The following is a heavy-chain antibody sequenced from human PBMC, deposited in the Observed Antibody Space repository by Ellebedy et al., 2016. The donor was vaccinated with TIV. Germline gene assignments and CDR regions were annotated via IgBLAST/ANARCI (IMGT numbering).Heavy chain of an antibody. Sequence: PGGSLRLSCAASGFNFRSYWMTWVRQAPGKGLEWVAKIRQEGDEIYYVESVKGRFTISRDNAKNSLFLQMNRLRVDDTAVYYCARRASYGDYAVQVNPWFDPWGQGTLVTVSS. J-gene: IGHJ5*02. CDR2: IRQEGDEI. CDR3: ARRASYGDYAVQVNPWFDP. V-gene: IGHV3-7*01. D-gene: IGHD4-17*01. CDR1: GFNFRSYW.